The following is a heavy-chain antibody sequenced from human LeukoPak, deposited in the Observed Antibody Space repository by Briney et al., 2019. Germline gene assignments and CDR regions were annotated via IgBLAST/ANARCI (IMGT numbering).Heavy chain of an antibody. CDR1: GFSFSSNA. CDR3: GKNLRLVISVAGTPRDAFDI. J-gene: IGHJ3*02. Sequence: GRSQSLSCAASGFSFSSNATSWVRQARGGGLGFLSFVSGSVPTTYYVHSGKGRFSISRDNSQNTVYLQMNSVTDEGTAVNFWGKNLRLVISVAGTPRDAFDIWGQGTVVTDSS. D-gene: IGHD6-19*01. V-gene: IGHV3-23*01. CDR2: VSGSVPTT.